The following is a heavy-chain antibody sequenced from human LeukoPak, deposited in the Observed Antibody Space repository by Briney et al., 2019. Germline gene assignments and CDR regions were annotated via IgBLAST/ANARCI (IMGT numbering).Heavy chain of an antibody. J-gene: IGHJ4*02. D-gene: IGHD6-13*01. CDR3: ARVGSSWSPHDY. Sequence: GGSLRLSCAASGFTFSSYSMNWVRQAPGEGLEWVSYIGSSSSTIYYADSVKGRFTISRDNAKNSLSLQMNSLRAEDTAVYYCARVGSSWSPHDYWGQGTLVTVSS. CDR2: IGSSSSTI. CDR1: GFTFSSYS. V-gene: IGHV3-48*01.